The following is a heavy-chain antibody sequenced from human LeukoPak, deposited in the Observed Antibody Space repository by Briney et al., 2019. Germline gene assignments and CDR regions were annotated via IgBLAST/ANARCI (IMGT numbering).Heavy chain of an antibody. CDR1: GFTFSSYS. Sequence: TGGSLRLSCAASGFTFSSYSMNWVRQAPGKGLEWVSSISSSSSYIYYADSVKGRFTISRDNSKNTLYLQMNSLRAEDTAVYYCAKFYGLPKQAPPTVFDYWGQGTLVTVSS. J-gene: IGHJ4*02. CDR2: ISSSSSYI. D-gene: IGHD4-11*01. CDR3: AKFYGLPKQAPPTVFDY. V-gene: IGHV3-21*04.